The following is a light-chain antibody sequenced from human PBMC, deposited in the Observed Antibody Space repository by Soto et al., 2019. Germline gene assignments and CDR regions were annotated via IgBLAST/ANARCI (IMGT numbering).Light chain of an antibody. Sequence: QFVLTQPPSVSGAPGQRVTISCTGRGSNIGSGYDVHWYQQFPGTAPKLLIYGNSNRPSGVPDRFSGSKSGTSASLAITGLQAEDEADYYCQSYDSGLGVVFGGGTKVTVL. CDR3: QSYDSGLGVV. CDR2: GNS. J-gene: IGLJ2*01. CDR1: GSNIGSGYD. V-gene: IGLV1-40*01.